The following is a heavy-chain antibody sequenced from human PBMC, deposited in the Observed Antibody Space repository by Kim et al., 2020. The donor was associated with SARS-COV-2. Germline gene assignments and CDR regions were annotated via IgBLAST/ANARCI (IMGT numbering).Heavy chain of an antibody. J-gene: IGHJ5*02. CDR2: ISWNSGSI. CDR3: AKGVVLVTGDGFDP. CDR1: GFTFDDYA. D-gene: IGHD2-21*02. Sequence: GGSLRLSCAASGFTFDDYAMHWVRQAPGKGLEWGPGISWNSGSIGYADSVKGRFTISRDNAKNSLYLQMNSLRAEDTALYSCAKGVVLVTGDGFDPWGQG. V-gene: IGHV3-9*01.